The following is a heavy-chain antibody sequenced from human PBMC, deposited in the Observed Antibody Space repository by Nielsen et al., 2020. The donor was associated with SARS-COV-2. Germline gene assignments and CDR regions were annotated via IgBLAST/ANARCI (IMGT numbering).Heavy chain of an antibody. J-gene: IGHJ6*02. Sequence: WLHQPPGKGLEWVGRIKSKTDGGTTDYAAPVKGRFTISRDDSKNTLYLQMNSLKTEDTAVYYCTTDYIPSPYYDFWSGYFPYYYGMDVWGQGTTVTVSS. CDR2: IKSKTDGGTT. CDR3: TTDYIPSPYYDFWSGYFPYYYGMDV. V-gene: IGHV3-15*01. D-gene: IGHD3-3*01.